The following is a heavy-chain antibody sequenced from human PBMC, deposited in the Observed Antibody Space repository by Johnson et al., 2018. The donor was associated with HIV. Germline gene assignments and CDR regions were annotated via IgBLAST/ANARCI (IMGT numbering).Heavy chain of an antibody. J-gene: IGHJ3*02. V-gene: IGHV3-64*01. D-gene: IGHD6-13*01. Sequence: MQLVESGGGVVQPGRSLRLSCAASGFTFSSHAMHWVRQAPGKGLEYVSGISGNGGSTYYANSVKGRFTISRDNSKNTLYVKMGSLRAEDMAVYYCAREGYRNFDFDAFDIWGQGTMVTVSS. CDR1: GFTFSSHA. CDR2: ISGNGGST. CDR3: AREGYRNFDFDAFDI.